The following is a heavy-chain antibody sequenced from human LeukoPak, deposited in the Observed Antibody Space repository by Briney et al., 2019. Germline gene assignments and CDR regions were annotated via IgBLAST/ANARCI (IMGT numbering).Heavy chain of an antibody. Sequence: SETLSLTCTVSGGSISSYYWSWIRQPPGKGLEWIGYIYYSGSTNYNPSLKSRVTISVDTSKNQFSLKLSSVTAADTAVYYCARRGSGWYRDNLFDYWGQGTLVTVSS. CDR3: ARRGSGWYRDNLFDY. J-gene: IGHJ4*02. CDR1: GGSISSYY. V-gene: IGHV4-59*12. CDR2: IYYSGST. D-gene: IGHD6-19*01.